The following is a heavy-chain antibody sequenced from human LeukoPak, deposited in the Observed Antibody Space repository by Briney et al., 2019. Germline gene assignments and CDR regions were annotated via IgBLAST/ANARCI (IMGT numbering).Heavy chain of an antibody. CDR1: GYTFNSYS. CDR2: IGGDNGGT. Sequence: ASVKVSCKASGYTFNSYSNTWFRQAPGQGLEWVGWIGGDNGGTLYPQKFQGRVTVTTDTSSSTAYMELRSLRSDDTAVYYCARDISGGEDYWGQGTLVTVSS. J-gene: IGHJ4*02. CDR3: ARDISGGEDY. V-gene: IGHV1-18*01. D-gene: IGHD3-16*01.